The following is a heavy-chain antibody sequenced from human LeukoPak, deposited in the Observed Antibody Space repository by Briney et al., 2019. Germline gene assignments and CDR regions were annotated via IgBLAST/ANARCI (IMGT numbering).Heavy chain of an antibody. CDR1: GFTFSSYS. Sequence: GGSLRLSCAASGFTFSSYSMNWVRQAPGKGLEWVSSISSSSSYIYYADSVKGRFTISRDNAKNSLYLQMNSLRAEDTAVYYCARRGIAAAGAFDIWGQGTMVTVSS. CDR2: ISSSSSYI. J-gene: IGHJ3*02. CDR3: ARRGIAAAGAFDI. V-gene: IGHV3-21*01. D-gene: IGHD6-13*01.